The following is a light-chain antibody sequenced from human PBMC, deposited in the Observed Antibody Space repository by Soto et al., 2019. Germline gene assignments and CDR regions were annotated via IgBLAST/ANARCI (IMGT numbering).Light chain of an antibody. Sequence: DIQMTQSPSSLSASLGERATITCRASQSITSYLNWYQQKPGKAPRLLIYAASSWPTGVPSRFSGSGSETEFTLSISSLQPEDFATYFCQQNYSAPLTFGGGTKVEIK. J-gene: IGKJ4*01. CDR2: AAS. V-gene: IGKV1-39*01. CDR1: QSITSY. CDR3: QQNYSAPLT.